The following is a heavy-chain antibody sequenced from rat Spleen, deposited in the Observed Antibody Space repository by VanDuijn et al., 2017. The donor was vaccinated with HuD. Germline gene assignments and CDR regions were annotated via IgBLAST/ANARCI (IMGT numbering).Heavy chain of an antibody. CDR2: ITTGGDHT. Sequence: EVQLVESGGGLVQSGRSMKLSCAASGLTFSHYYMAWVRQAPTKDLEWVASITTGGDHTYYRDSVKGRFTLSRDNAKNTLYLQMDSLRSDDTATYYCASSIITTPDYWGQGVMVTVSS. CDR3: ASSIITTPDY. J-gene: IGHJ2*01. V-gene: IGHV5-25*01. CDR1: GLTFSHYY. D-gene: IGHD1-10*01.